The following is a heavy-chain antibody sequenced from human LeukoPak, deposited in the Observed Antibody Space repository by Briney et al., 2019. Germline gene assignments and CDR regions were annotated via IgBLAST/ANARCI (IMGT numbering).Heavy chain of an antibody. CDR2: LYSDDTT. J-gene: IGHJ4*02. CDR1: GFIVNSDY. CDR3: ARGGGYYAIDY. Sequence: GGSLRLSCAASGFIVNSDYMNWVRQAPGKGLEWVSVLYSDDTTYYADSVKGRFTISRDNSKNTLYLQMNNLRAEDTAVYYCARGGGYYAIDYWGQGTLVTVSS. D-gene: IGHD1-26*01. V-gene: IGHV3-53*01.